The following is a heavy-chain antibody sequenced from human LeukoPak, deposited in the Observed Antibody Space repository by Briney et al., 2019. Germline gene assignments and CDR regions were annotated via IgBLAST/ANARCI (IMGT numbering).Heavy chain of an antibody. D-gene: IGHD6-13*01. V-gene: IGHV3-30*02. J-gene: IGHJ4*02. CDR2: ILSDATKA. CDR3: VKDPIAAVGTRGFDY. Sequence: PGGSLRLSCTASGFTFSSYGIHWVRQAPGKGLEWVASILSDATKAYYVDSVRGRFTLSRDNSKHTVYLQMNSLRVEDTAVYHCVKDPIAAVGTRGFDYWGQGTLVAVS. CDR1: GFTFSSYG.